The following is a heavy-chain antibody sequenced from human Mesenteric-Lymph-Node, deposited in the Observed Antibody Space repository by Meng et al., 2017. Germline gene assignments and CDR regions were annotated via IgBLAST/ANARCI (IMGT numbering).Heavy chain of an antibody. CDR2: INSDGSNI. D-gene: IGHD5-12*01. V-gene: IGHV3-74*01. Sequence: GESLKISCAASGFTFSSYAMHWVRQAPGKGLVWVSRINSDGSNINYADSVKGRFTISRDNAKNTLYLQMNSLRAEDTAVYYCTRESVATYDYWGQGTLVTFAS. CDR3: TRESVATYDY. J-gene: IGHJ4*02. CDR1: GFTFSSYA.